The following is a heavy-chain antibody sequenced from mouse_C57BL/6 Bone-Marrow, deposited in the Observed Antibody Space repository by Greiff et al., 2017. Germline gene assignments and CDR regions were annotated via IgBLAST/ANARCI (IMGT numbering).Heavy chain of an antibody. CDR1: GYTFTSYW. V-gene: IGHV1-72*01. CDR3: ARGFIYYDYDGLGDYAMDY. Sequence: QVQLQQPGAELVKPGASVKLSCKASGYTFTSYWMHWVKQRPGRGLEWIGRIDPNSGGTKYYETFKSKATLTVDKPSRTAYMQLNSLKSEVSAVYYCARGFIYYDYDGLGDYAMDYWGQGTSVTVSS. J-gene: IGHJ4*01. CDR2: IDPNSGGT. D-gene: IGHD2-4*01.